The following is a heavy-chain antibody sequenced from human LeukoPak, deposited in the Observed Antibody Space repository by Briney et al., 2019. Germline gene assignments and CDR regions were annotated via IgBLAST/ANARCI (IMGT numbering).Heavy chain of an antibody. V-gene: IGHV4-59*12. Sequence: SETLSLTCTVSGGSISTYYWSWIRQPPGKGLEWIAYIYYSGSTNYNPSLKSRVTISVDTSKNQFSLKLSSVTAADTAVYYCAREDPIAAAGTGPWGQGTTVTVSS. J-gene: IGHJ6*02. CDR3: AREDPIAAAGTGP. CDR2: IYYSGST. CDR1: GGSISTYY. D-gene: IGHD6-13*01.